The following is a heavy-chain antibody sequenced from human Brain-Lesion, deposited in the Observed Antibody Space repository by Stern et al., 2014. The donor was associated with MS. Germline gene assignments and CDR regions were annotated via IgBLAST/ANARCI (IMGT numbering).Heavy chain of an antibody. CDR2: IKQDGSER. V-gene: IGHV3-7*01. D-gene: IGHD2-15*01. J-gene: IGHJ6*02. CDR1: GFSLSSYW. Sequence: EVQLVESGGGLVQPGGSLRLSCAGSGFSLSSYWMSWVRQAPGKGPELVATIKQDGSERYYVDSVKGRFTISRDNSKNSAFLPMNSLRVDDTSVYYCARDCGSGSCYQTQYYYGVDVWGQGPTVIVS. CDR3: ARDCGSGSCYQTQYYYGVDV.